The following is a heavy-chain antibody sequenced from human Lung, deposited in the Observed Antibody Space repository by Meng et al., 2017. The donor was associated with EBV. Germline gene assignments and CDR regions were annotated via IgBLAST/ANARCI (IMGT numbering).Heavy chain of an antibody. J-gene: IGHJ4*02. Sequence: LGQVRAEVKKPGASGKVSWKASGYTFTSFYLNWVRQAPGQGLEWMGWINTNTGNPTYAQGFTGRFVFSLDTSVSTAYLQISSLKAEDTAVYYCARDKIAVAGITGDYWGQGTLVTVSS. CDR2: INTNTGNP. CDR3: ARDKIAVAGITGDY. CDR1: GYTFTSFY. V-gene: IGHV7-4-1*02. D-gene: IGHD6-19*01.